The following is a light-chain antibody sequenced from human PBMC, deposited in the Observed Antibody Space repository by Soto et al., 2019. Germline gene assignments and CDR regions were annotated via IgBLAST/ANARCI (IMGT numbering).Light chain of an antibody. CDR2: GAS. CDR1: QSVSSN. J-gene: IGKJ1*01. CDR3: QQYNNWWT. V-gene: IGKV3-15*01. Sequence: EIVMTQSPATLSVSTGERATLSCRARQSVSSNLAWYQQKPGQAPRLLIYGASTRATGIPARFSGSGSGTEFTLIISSLQSEDFAVYYCQQYNNWWTFGQGTKVEIK.